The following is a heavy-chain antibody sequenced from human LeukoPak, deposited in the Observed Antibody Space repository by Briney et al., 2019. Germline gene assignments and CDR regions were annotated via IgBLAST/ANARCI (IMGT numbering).Heavy chain of an antibody. Sequence: GGSLRLSCAASGFTFRSFAMSWVRQAPGKGLEWVAVISGTSNTTSYADSVKGRFTISRDNAKNSMYLEMNSLTAEDTAVYFCARDAALLPGKYYYYMDVWGKGTRVTVSS. D-gene: IGHD1-14*01. V-gene: IGHV3-23*01. CDR3: ARDAALLPGKYYYYMDV. CDR2: ISGTSNTT. J-gene: IGHJ6*03. CDR1: GFTFRSFA.